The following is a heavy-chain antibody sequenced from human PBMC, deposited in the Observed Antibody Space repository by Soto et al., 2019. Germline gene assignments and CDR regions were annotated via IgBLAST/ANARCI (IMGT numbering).Heavy chain of an antibody. D-gene: IGHD6-19*01. V-gene: IGHV1-24*01. Sequence: ASVKVSCKVSGYTLTELSMHWVRQSPGKGLEWMGGFDTEDGETIYAQKFQGRVTMTEDTSTDTAYMELSSLRYEDTAVYYCATDRSVIAVAGTDYWGQGTLVTVSS. J-gene: IGHJ4*02. CDR3: ATDRSVIAVAGTDY. CDR2: FDTEDGET. CDR1: GYTLTELS.